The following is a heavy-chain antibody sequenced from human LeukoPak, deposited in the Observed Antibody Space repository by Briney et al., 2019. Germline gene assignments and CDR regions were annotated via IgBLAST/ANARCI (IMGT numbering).Heavy chain of an antibody. CDR1: GGTSNSHA. J-gene: IGHJ4*02. D-gene: IGHD3-22*01. Sequence: SVKVSCKASGGTSNSHAISWVRQAPGQGLECMGRIIPNLGTTNRAQNFQDRVTLTADKSTNTAYMEFTSLTSDDTAVYYCATTNDGGGYQWGDFFDFWGQGTLVTVSS. CDR3: ATTNDGGGYQWGDFFDF. V-gene: IGHV1-69*04. CDR2: IIPNLGTT.